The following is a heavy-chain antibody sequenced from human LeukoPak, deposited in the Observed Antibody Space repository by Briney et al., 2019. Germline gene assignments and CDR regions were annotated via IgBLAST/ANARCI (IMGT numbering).Heavy chain of an antibody. CDR2: ISSSGSTI. J-gene: IGHJ4*02. CDR3: ARSVDSSSWYYFDY. D-gene: IGHD6-13*01. CDR1: GFTFTNYA. V-gene: IGHV3-48*01. Sequence: GGSLRLSCAASGFTFTNYAMNWVRQAPGKGLEWVSYISSSGSTIDYLDSVKGRFTISRDNSKNTLYLQMNSLRAEDTAVYYCARSVDSSSWYYFDYWGQGTLVTVSS.